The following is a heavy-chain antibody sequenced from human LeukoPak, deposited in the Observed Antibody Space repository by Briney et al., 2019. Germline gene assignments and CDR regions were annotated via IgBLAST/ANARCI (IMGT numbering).Heavy chain of an antibody. J-gene: IGHJ5*02. CDR2: IYYSGST. Sequence: SETLSLTCTVSGGSSSSYYWSWIRQHPGKGLEWIGYIYYSGSTNYNPSLKSRVTISVDTSKNQFSLKLSSVTAADTAVYYCARDGVYGSGISWFDPWGQGTLVTVSS. CDR1: GGSSSSYY. V-gene: IGHV4-59*12. CDR3: ARDGVYGSGISWFDP. D-gene: IGHD3-10*01.